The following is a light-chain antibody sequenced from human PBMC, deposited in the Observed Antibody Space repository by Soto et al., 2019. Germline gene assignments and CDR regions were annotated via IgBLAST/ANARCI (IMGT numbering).Light chain of an antibody. CDR1: QSVLYSSNNKND. J-gene: IGKJ4*01. CDR2: WAS. Sequence: DIVMTQSPDSLAVSLGERATINCKSSQSVLYSSNNKNDLAWYQQKPGQPPKLLIYWASTRKSGVPDRFSGSGSETDFTLTISSLQAEDVAVYYCQQYSSIPLTFGGGTKVEIK. CDR3: QQYSSIPLT. V-gene: IGKV4-1*01.